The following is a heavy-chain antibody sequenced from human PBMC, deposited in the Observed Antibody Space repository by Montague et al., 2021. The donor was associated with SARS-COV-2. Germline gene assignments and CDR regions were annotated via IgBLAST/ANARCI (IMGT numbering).Heavy chain of an antibody. CDR1: GGSISSGCYY. V-gene: IGHV4-61*02. CDR3: ARDLAPYYGSGSYYNPIDAFDI. CDR2: IYTSGST. D-gene: IGHD3-10*01. Sequence: TLSLTCTVSGGSISSGCYYWSWIRQPAGKGLEWIGRIYTSGSTNYNPSLKSRVTISVDTSKNQFSLKLSSVTAADTAVYYCARDLAPYYGSGSYYNPIDAFDIWGQGTMVTVSS. J-gene: IGHJ3*02.